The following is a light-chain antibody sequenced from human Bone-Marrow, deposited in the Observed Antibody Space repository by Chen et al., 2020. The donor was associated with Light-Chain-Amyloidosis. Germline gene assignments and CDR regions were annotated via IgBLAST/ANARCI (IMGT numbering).Light chain of an antibody. CDR1: DLPTKY. J-gene: IGLJ2*01. CDR3: QSADSSGTYEVI. V-gene: IGLV3-25*03. CDR2: RDT. Sequence: SYELTHPPSVSVSPGQTARITCTGDDLPTKYAYWYQQKPGQAPVLVIHRDTERPSGISARFSGSSSGTTASLTISGVQAEDEADDHCQSADSSGTYEVIFGGGTKLTVL.